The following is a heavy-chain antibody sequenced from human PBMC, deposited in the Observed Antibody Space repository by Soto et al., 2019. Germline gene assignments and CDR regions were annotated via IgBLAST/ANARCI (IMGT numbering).Heavy chain of an antibody. CDR1: GGSFSGYY. V-gene: IGHV4-34*01. Sequence: SETLSLTCAVYGGSFSGYYWSWIRQPPGKGLEWIGEINHSGSTNYNPSLKSRVTISVDTSKNQFSLKLSSVTAADTAVYYCAVRSDNWFEPWGQGTLVTVSS. J-gene: IGHJ5*02. D-gene: IGHD4-17*01. CDR2: INHSGST. CDR3: AVRSDNWFEP.